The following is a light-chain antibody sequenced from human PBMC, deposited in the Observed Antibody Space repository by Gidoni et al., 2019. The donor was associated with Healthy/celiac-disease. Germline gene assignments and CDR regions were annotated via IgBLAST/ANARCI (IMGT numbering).Light chain of an antibody. V-gene: IGLV4-69*01. CDR1: SGHSSYA. Sequence: LTQSPSASASLGASVKLTCTLSSGHSSYAIAWHQQQPEKGPRYLMKLNSDGSHSKGDGIPDRFSGSSSGAERYLTISSLQSEDEADYYCQTWGTGIQGVFGGGTKLTVL. CDR3: QTWGTGIQGV. CDR2: LNSDGSH. J-gene: IGLJ3*02.